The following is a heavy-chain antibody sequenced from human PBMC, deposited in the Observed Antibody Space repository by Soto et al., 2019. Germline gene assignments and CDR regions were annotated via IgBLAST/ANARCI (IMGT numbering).Heavy chain of an antibody. V-gene: IGHV1-46*03. CDR2: INPSGGST. D-gene: IGHD3-9*01. Sequence: ASVQVSCKASGYTFTSYYMHWVRQAPGQGLEWMGIINPSGGSTSYAQKFQGRVTMTRDTSTSTVYMELSSLRSEDTAVYYCARVLTGYYEFDYWGQGTLVTVSS. J-gene: IGHJ4*02. CDR1: GYTFTSYY. CDR3: ARVLTGYYEFDY.